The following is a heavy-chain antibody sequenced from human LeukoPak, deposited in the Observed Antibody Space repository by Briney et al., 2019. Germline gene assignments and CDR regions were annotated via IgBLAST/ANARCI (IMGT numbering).Heavy chain of an antibody. D-gene: IGHD6-13*01. CDR2: INKDGSDK. J-gene: IGHJ4*02. V-gene: IGHV3-7*01. CDR1: GFTFSNYW. Sequence: GGSLRLSCEGSGFTFSNYWMNWVRLAPGKGLEWVANINKDGSDKNYLDSVKGRFTISRDNAKNSQYLQMDSLRVEDTAVYYCTTLSAAAIDYWGQGTLVTV. CDR3: TTLSAAAIDY.